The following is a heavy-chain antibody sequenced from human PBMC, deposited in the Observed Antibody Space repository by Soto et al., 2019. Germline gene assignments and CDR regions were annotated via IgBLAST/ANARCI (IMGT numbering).Heavy chain of an antibody. D-gene: IGHD5-18*01. J-gene: IGHJ6*02. CDR1: GGSISSSNW. CDR2: IYHSGST. CDR3: ARAWPSVDSYGSGVMDV. V-gene: IGHV4-4*02. Sequence: QVQLQESGPGLVKPSGTLSVTCAVSGGSISSSNWWNWVRQPPGKGLEWIGEIYHSGSTNYNPSLRSRVTISLDKSKTQFSLRVKLVPAADTAEYYCARAWPSVDSYGSGVMDVWGQGTTVTVSS.